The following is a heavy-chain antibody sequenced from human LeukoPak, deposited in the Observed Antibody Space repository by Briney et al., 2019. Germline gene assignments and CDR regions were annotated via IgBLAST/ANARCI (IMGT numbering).Heavy chain of an antibody. CDR3: ARDRDFDY. CDR2: IYYSGGT. Sequence: SETLSLTCTVSGGSISSYYWSWIRQPPGKGLEWIGYIYYSGGTNYNPSLKSRVTISVDTSKNQFSLKLSSVTAADTAVYYCARDRDFDYWGQGTLVTVSS. V-gene: IGHV4-59*01. CDR1: GGSISSYY. J-gene: IGHJ4*02.